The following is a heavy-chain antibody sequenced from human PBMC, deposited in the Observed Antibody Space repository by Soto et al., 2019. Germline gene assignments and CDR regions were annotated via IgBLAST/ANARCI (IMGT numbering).Heavy chain of an antibody. CDR2: IDHSGNT. Sequence: GSYYCSCISKHPEKGLEWIGDIDHSGNTYCNPSLKSRLAISIDTSKSQFSLNLNSVTAADTAVYYCARLRSGPDAFAIWGQGTMVTVS. CDR3: ARLRSGPDAFAI. J-gene: IGHJ3*02. V-gene: IGHV4-31*02. CDR1: GSYY.